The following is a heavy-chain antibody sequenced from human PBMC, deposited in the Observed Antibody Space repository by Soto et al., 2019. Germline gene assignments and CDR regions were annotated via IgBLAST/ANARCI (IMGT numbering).Heavy chain of an antibody. CDR2: IIPIFGTA. D-gene: IGHD2-2*01. Sequence: GASVKVSCKASGGTFSSYAISWVRQAPGQGLEWMGGIIPIFGTANYAQKFQGRVTITADESTSTAYMELSSLRSEDTAVYYCARKDCSSKRCQSPLLDYWGQGTLVTVSS. CDR3: ARKDCSSKRCQSPLLDY. V-gene: IGHV1-69*13. CDR1: GGTFSSYA. J-gene: IGHJ4*02.